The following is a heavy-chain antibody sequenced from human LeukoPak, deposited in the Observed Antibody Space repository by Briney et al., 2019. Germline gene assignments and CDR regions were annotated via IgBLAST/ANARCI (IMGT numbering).Heavy chain of an antibody. CDR1: GYTFTGYY. D-gene: IGHD2-15*01. Sequence: ASVKVSCKASGYTFTGYYMHWVRQAPGQGLEWMGWINPNSGGTNYAQKFQGRVTMTRDTSISTAYMELSRLRSDDTAVYYCARDKSVVVVAATDPKGSDYYYYGMDVWGQGTTVTVSS. V-gene: IGHV1-2*02. CDR3: ARDKSVVVVAATDPKGSDYYYYGMDV. J-gene: IGHJ6*02. CDR2: INPNSGGT.